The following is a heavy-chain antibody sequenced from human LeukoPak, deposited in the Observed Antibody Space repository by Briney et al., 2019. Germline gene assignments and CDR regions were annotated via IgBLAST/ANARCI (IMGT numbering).Heavy chain of an antibody. CDR3: ATNYTAVSAFDS. D-gene: IGHD6-19*01. CDR1: GGSINSYY. CDR2: IYTRGST. V-gene: IGHV4-4*07. J-gene: IGHJ4*02. Sequence: PSETLSLTCTVSGGSINSYYWNWIRQPAGKGLEWIGHIYTRGSTKYNPSLKSRVTMSIDTPKNQFSLNLYSVTAADTAVYYCATNYTAVSAFDSWGQGTLVTVSS.